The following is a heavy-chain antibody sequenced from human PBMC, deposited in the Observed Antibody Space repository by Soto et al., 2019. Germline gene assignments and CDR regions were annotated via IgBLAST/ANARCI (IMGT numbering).Heavy chain of an antibody. Sequence: GGSLRLSCAASGFTFSSYAMSWVRQAPGKGLEWVSAISGSGGSTYYADSVKGRFTISRDNSKNTLYLQMNNLRAEDTAVYYCAKVRPYYYDSSGYPSRANYFDYWGQGTLVTVSS. J-gene: IGHJ4*02. CDR3: AKVRPYYYDSSGYPSRANYFDY. D-gene: IGHD3-22*01. CDR2: ISGSGGST. CDR1: GFTFSSYA. V-gene: IGHV3-23*01.